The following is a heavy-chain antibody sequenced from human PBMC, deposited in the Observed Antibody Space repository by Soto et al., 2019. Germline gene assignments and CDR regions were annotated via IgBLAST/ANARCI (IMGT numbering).Heavy chain of an antibody. CDR3: ARVIPYCSSTSCHYYYYMDV. CDR1: GGSFSGYY. CDR2: INHSGST. J-gene: IGHJ6*03. V-gene: IGHV4-34*01. Sequence: SETLALTCAVYGGSFSGYYWSWIRQPPGKGLEWIGEINHSGSTNYNPSLKSRVTISVDTSKNQFSLKLSSVTAADTAVYYCARVIPYCSSTSCHYYYYMDVWGKGTTVTVSS. D-gene: IGHD2-2*01.